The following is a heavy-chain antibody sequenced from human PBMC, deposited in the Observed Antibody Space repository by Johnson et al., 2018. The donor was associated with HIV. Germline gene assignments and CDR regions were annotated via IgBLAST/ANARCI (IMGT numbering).Heavy chain of an antibody. CDR1: GFTFSSYA. CDR3: ARYGALTTRGAFYI. CDR2: MSYDGSNR. D-gene: IGHD4-17*01. V-gene: IGHV3-30*14. J-gene: IGHJ3*02. Sequence: VQLVESGGGVVQPGKSLRLSCAASGFTFSSYAMHWVRQAPGKGLEWVAVMSYDGSNRYYADSVKGRFTISRDNSKNTLSLQMKSLRVEDTAVYYCARYGALTTRGAFYIWGQGTMVTVSS.